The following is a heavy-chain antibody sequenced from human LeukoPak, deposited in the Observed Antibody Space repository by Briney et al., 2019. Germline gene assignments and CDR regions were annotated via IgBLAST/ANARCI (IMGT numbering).Heavy chain of an antibody. D-gene: IGHD5/OR15-5a*01. CDR1: GGSISSGDYY. CDR3: ARAFGSVAPLDY. V-gene: IGHV4-30-4*01. Sequence: SETLSLTCTVSGGSISSGDYYWSWIRQPPGKGLEWIGYIYYSGSTYYNPSLKSRVTISVDTSKNQFSLKLSSVTAADTAVYYCARAFGSVAPLDYWGQGTLVTVSS. J-gene: IGHJ4*02. CDR2: IYYSGST.